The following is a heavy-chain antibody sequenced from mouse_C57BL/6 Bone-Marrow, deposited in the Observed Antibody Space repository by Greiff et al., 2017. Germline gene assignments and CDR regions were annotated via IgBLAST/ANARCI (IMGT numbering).Heavy chain of an antibody. V-gene: IGHV5-6*02. Sequence: EVMLVESGGDLVKPGGSLKLSCAASGFTFSSYGMSWVRQTPDKRLEWVATISSGGSYTYYPDSVKGRYTISRDNAKNTLYLQMSSLESEDTARYCCAKRIRWYFDVGGTGTTGTVSS. D-gene: IGHD1-1*01. J-gene: IGHJ1*03. CDR3: AKRIRWYFDV. CDR2: ISSGGSYT. CDR1: GFTFSSYG.